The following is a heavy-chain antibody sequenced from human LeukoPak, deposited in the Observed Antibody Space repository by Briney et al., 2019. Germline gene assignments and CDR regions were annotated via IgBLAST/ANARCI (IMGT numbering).Heavy chain of an antibody. V-gene: IGHV1-8*01. CDR2: MNPNSGNT. CDR3: ARGHRWFGDREVDY. D-gene: IGHD3-10*01. Sequence: ASVKVSCKASGYTFTSYDINWARQATGQGLEWMGWMNPNSGNTGYAQKFQGRVTMTRNTSISTAYMELSSLRSEDTAVYYCARGHRWFGDREVDYWGQGTLVTVSS. J-gene: IGHJ4*02. CDR1: GYTFTSYD.